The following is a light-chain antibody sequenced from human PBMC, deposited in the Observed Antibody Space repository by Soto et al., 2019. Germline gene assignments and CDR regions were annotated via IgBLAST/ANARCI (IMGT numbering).Light chain of an antibody. J-gene: IGKJ1*01. V-gene: IGKV1-27*01. CDR1: QGISNY. Sequence: DIQMTQSPSSLSASEGDRVTITCRASQGISNYLAWYQQKPGKVPKLLIFAASTLQSGVPSRFSGSGSGTDFTLTISFLQPEDVATYYCQRYDSASWTFGQGTKVEIK. CDR3: QRYDSASWT. CDR2: AAS.